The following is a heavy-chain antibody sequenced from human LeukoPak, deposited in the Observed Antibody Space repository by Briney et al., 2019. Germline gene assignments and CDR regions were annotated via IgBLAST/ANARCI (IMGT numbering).Heavy chain of an antibody. CDR2: ISRSGWTI. V-gene: IGHV3-48*04. D-gene: IGHD4-17*01. CDR1: GFTFTTYS. CDR3: ARGDYALS. J-gene: IGHJ5*02. Sequence: PGGSLRLSCAVSGFTFTTYSMNWVRQAPGKGLEWVSYISRSGWTIYYADSMKGRFTISRDNAKNSLFLQMNSLRAEDTAVYYCARGDYALSWGQGTLVTVSS.